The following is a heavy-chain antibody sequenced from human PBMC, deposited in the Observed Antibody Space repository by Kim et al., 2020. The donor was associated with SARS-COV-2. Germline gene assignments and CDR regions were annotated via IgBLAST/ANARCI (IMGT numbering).Heavy chain of an antibody. D-gene: IGHD6-6*01. Sequence: GGSLRLSCAASGFTFGNYAMSWVRQAPGKGLEWVSAISGSGGGTYYADSLKGRFTISRDNSKNTLYLQMNSLRASDTAVYYCARGYIAAADYWGQGTLVTVSS. J-gene: IGHJ4*02. CDR1: GFTFGNYA. CDR2: ISGSGGGT. CDR3: ARGYIAAADY. V-gene: IGHV3-23*01.